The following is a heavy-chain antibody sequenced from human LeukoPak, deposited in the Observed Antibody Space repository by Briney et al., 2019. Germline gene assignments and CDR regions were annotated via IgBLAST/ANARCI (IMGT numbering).Heavy chain of an antibody. J-gene: IGHJ4*02. Sequence: SETLSLTCAVYGGSFSGYYWSWIRQPPGKGLEWIGEINHSGSTNYSPSLKSRVTISVDTSKNQFSLKLSSVTAADTAVYYCARHRGRVAPNDYWGQGTLVTVSS. CDR3: ARHRGRVAPNDY. V-gene: IGHV4-34*01. CDR2: INHSGST. CDR1: GGSFSGYY. D-gene: IGHD5-12*01.